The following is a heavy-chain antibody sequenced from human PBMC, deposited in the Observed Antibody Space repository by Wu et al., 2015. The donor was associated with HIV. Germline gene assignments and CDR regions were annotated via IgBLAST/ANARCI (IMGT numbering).Heavy chain of an antibody. J-gene: IGHJ5*02. D-gene: IGHD6-19*01. Sequence: QVQLVQSGPEVKNPGASVKVSCKAFGYTFTSYGVSWVRQAPGQGLEWMGWISADNINTHYAQKLQGRVTLTTDTSTSTAYMELRSLRSDDTAVYYCARGIAVTPMANWFDPWGPGNPGHRLL. CDR3: ARGIAVTPMANWFDP. V-gene: IGHV1-18*01. CDR2: ISADNINT. CDR1: GYTFTSYG.